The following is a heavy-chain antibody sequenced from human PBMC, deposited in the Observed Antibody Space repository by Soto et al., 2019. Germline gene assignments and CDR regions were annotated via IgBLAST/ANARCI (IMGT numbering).Heavy chain of an antibody. Sequence: GGSLRLSCAASGFTFSSYWMSWVRQAPGKGLEWVANIKQDGSEKYYVDSVKGRFTISRDNAKNSLYLQMNSLRAEDTAVYYCARVGPSADCSSTSCYEGDYFDYWGQGTLVTVSS. CDR2: IKQDGSEK. CDR1: GFTFSSYW. V-gene: IGHV3-7*01. D-gene: IGHD2-2*01. J-gene: IGHJ4*02. CDR3: ARVGPSADCSSTSCYEGDYFDY.